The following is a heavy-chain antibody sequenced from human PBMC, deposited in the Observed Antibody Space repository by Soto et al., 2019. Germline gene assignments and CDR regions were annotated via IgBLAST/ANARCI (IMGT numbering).Heavy chain of an antibody. Sequence: SETLSLTCAVSGASMTSSHWWSWVRQPPGKGLEWIGEIYHTGSANYKPSLESRVTISVDKSKNRFSLILTSVTAADTATYYCARRTTGSGWYPRFDTWGQGALVTVSS. CDR2: IYHTGSA. CDR1: GASMTSSHW. CDR3: ARRTTGSGWYPRFDT. V-gene: IGHV4-4*02. J-gene: IGHJ5*02. D-gene: IGHD6-19*01.